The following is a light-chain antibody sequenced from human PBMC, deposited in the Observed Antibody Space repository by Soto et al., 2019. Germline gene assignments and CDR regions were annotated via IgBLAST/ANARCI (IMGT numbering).Light chain of an antibody. J-gene: IGLJ2*01. CDR1: SSDIGRYNY. CDR3: SSYTSTTVE. V-gene: IGLV2-14*01. Sequence: QSVLTQPASVSGSPGQSITISCTGTSSDIGRYNYVSWYQQHPGKAPKVIIYDVSNRPSGVSNRFSGSKSGNTASLTISGLQAEDEADYYCSSYTSTTVEFGGGTKVTVL. CDR2: DVS.